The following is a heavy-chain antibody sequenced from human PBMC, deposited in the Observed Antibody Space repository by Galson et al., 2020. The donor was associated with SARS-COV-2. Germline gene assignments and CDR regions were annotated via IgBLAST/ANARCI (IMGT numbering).Heavy chain of an antibody. CDR3: AKGGNSSGWYYYYYGMDV. J-gene: IGHJ6*02. CDR1: GFTFSSYA. V-gene: IGHV3-23*01. D-gene: IGHD6-19*01. CDR2: ISGSGGST. Sequence: TGGSLRLSCAASGFTFSSYAMSWVRQAPGKGLEWVSAISGSGGSTYYADSVKGRFTISRDNSKNTLYLQMNSLRAEDTAVYYCAKGGNSSGWYYYYYGMDVWGQGTTVTVSS.